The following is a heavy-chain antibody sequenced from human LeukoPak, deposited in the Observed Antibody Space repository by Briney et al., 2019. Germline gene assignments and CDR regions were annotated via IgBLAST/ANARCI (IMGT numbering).Heavy chain of an antibody. CDR2: IYSGGST. D-gene: IGHD5-18*01. V-gene: IGHV3-53*01. J-gene: IGHJ4*02. CDR1: GFTVSSNY. Sequence: GGSLRLSCAASGFTVSSNYMSWVRQAPGKGLEWVSVIYSGGSTYYADSVKGRFTISRDNSKNTLYLQMNSLRAEDTAVYYCARAKFDGYSYGYDSDFDYWGQGTLVTVSS. CDR3: ARAKFDGYSYGYDSDFDY.